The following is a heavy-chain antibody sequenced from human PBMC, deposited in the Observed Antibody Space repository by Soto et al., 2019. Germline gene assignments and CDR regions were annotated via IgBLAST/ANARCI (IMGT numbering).Heavy chain of an antibody. CDR3: ARDSRSLGGYYDSSGYYYYYYGMDV. Sequence: SETLSLTCTVSGGSISSSNLWSWVRQPPGKGLEWIGEIYHSGSTNYNPSLKSRVTISVDKSKNQFSLKLSSVTAADTAVYYCARDSRSLGGYYDSSGYYYYYYGMDVWGQGTTVTVSS. D-gene: IGHD3-22*01. CDR2: IYHSGST. V-gene: IGHV4-4*02. CDR1: GGSISSSNL. J-gene: IGHJ6*02.